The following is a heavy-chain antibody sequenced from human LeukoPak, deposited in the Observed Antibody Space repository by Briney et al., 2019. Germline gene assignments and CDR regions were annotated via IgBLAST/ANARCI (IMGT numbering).Heavy chain of an antibody. CDR1: GGSISNYY. J-gene: IGHJ5*02. CDR3: ARERRQWLVFSWFDP. CDR2: IYYGGTT. D-gene: IGHD6-19*01. V-gene: IGHV4-59*12. Sequence: SKTLSLTCTVYGGSISNYYWNWIRQPPGKGLEWFGCIYYGGTTKYNPSLQSRVTISVDTSKNQFSLKLTSVTAADTAVYYCARERRQWLVFSWFDPWGQGTLVTVSS.